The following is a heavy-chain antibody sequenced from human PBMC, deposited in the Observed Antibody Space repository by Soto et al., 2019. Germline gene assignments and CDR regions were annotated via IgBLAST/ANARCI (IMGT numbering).Heavy chain of an antibody. V-gene: IGHV1-24*01. CDR2: FDPEDGET. Sequence: ASVKVSCKVSGYTLTGLSMHWVRQAPGKGLEWMGGFDPEDGETIYAQKFQGRVTMTEDTSTDTAYMELSSLRSEDTAVYYCATGKKGLLRYFDWLTPLDYWGQGTLVTVSS. J-gene: IGHJ4*02. D-gene: IGHD3-9*01. CDR3: ATGKKGLLRYFDWLTPLDY. CDR1: GYTLTGLS.